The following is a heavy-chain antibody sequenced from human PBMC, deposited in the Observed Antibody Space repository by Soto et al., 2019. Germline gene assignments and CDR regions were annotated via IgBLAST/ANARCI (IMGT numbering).Heavy chain of an antibody. J-gene: IGHJ6*02. Sequence: PGGSLRLSCAASGFTFSSYAMHWVRQAPGKGLEWVAVISYDGSNKYYADSVKGRFTISRDNSKNTLYLQMNSLRAEDTAVYYCASWQGDPAAAVAGTGGVDRYYYYGMDVWGQGTTVTVSS. D-gene: IGHD6-19*01. CDR1: GFTFSSYA. CDR3: ASWQGDPAAAVAGTGGVDRYYYYGMDV. V-gene: IGHV3-30-3*01. CDR2: ISYDGSNK.